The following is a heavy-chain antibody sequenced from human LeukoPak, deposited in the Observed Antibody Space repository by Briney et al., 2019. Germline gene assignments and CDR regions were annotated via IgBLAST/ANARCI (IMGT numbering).Heavy chain of an antibody. J-gene: IGHJ4*02. D-gene: IGHD3-10*01. V-gene: IGHV7-4-1*02. CDR3: ARGSIGAPHHFDY. Sequence: ASVKVSCKASGYTFNTYGMNWVRQAPGQGLEWMGWINTNTGNPTYAQGFTGRFVFSLDTSVSTAYLQISSLKAEDTAVYYCARGSIGAPHHFDYWGQGTLVTVSS. CDR1: GYTFNTYG. CDR2: INTNTGNP.